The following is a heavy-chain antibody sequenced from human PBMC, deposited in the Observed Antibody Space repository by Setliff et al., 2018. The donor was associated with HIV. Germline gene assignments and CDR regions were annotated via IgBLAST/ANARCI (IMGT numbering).Heavy chain of an antibody. CDR3: ARGEQLVDNWFDP. CDR2: IYYSGST. Sequence: ETLSLTCAVSGGSIRSSIYYWGWVRQPPGKGLEWIGSIYYSGSTYYNPSLQSRLTISVDTSRNQFSLKLNSVTAADTAVYYCARGEQLVDNWFDPWGQGTLVTVSS. J-gene: IGHJ5*02. D-gene: IGHD6-13*01. V-gene: IGHV4-39*07. CDR1: GGSIRSSIYY.